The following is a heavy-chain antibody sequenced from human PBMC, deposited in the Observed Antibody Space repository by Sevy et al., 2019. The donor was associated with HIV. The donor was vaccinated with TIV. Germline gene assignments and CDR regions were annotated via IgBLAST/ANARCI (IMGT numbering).Heavy chain of an antibody. CDR2: ISAYNANT. CDR3: VREKDPYCGGDCYYGY. CDR1: GYTFTSYG. J-gene: IGHJ4*02. D-gene: IGHD2-21*02. Sequence: ASVKVSCKASGYTFTSYGITWVRQAPGQGLEWMGWISAYNANTNYAQKLQGRVTMTTDTSTSTAYMELRSLRSDDTAVYYCVREKDPYCGGDCYYGYWGQGTLVTVSS. V-gene: IGHV1-18*01.